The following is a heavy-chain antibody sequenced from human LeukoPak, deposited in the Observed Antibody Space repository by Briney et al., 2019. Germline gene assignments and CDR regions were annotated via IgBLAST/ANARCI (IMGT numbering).Heavy chain of an antibody. Sequence: PGGSLRLSCAASGLTFSGYWMNWVRQAPGKGLEWVANINQDGTKRNYLDSVRGRFTISRDNAENSVYLQMNRLRAEDTAVYYCARDGDYDYIWGSYRFEDWGQGILVTVSS. J-gene: IGHJ4*02. CDR1: GLTFSGYW. CDR2: INQDGTKR. CDR3: ARDGDYDYIWGSYRFED. V-gene: IGHV3-7*03. D-gene: IGHD3-16*02.